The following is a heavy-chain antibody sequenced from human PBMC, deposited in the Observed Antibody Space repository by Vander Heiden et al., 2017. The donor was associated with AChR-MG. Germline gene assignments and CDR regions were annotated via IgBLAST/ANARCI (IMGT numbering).Heavy chain of an antibody. V-gene: IGHV3-23*01. CDR3: VRGAPGGSHPYYYYPTDA. D-gene: IGHD3-10*01. Sequence: EVQLLESGGGLAQPGGSLRLTCVGSGSSCGSSAMGWVRPAPGTGPDGVAGLSGSGGGTYNADSVKGRFTISRDNSRNTLYLQMNSLRAGDAAVFYCVRGAPGGSHPYYYYPTDAWGQGTTVTVSS. CDR1: GSSCGSSA. J-gene: IGHJ6*02. CDR2: LSGSGGGT.